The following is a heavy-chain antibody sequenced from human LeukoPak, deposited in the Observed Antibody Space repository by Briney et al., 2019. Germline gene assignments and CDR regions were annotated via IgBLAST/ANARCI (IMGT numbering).Heavy chain of an antibody. CDR1: GYSFTSYW. D-gene: IGHD1-1*01. V-gene: IGHV5-51*01. J-gene: IGHJ4*02. Sequence: GASLQISCQGSGYSFTSYWIGWVRQMPGKGVEWMGIIYPGDSDTRYSPSFQGQVTISADKSISTAYLQWSSLKASDTAMYYCAISRNDVWDYWGQGTLVTVSS. CDR2: IYPGDSDT. CDR3: AISRNDVWDY.